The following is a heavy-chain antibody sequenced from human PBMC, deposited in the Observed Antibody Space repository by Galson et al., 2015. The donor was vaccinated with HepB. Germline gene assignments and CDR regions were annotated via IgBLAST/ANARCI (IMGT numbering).Heavy chain of an antibody. Sequence: SLRLSCAGSGFIFRTYWMHWVRQVPGKGQVWVLRIYNDGGITNYADAVKGRVTISRDNAKTTLYLQMNSLRVADTAVYYCARDVGGRYSSWGQGTLATVSS. D-gene: IGHD1-26*01. CDR1: GFIFRTYW. CDR3: ARDVGGRYSS. V-gene: IGHV3-74*01. J-gene: IGHJ4*02. CDR2: IYNDGGIT.